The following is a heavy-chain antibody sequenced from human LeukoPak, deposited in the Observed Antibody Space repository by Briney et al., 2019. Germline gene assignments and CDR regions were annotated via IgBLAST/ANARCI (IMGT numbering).Heavy chain of an antibody. CDR1: GVSISSTTYH. CDR3: ARHGEQQLAVYRGAFDI. D-gene: IGHD6-13*01. Sequence: KPSETLSLTCAVSGVSISSTTYHWGWVRQPPGKRLEWIGSVSYSGSTYYNPSLKSRVTISVDTSKNHFSLKLTSVTAADTAVYYCARHGEQQLAVYRGAFDIWGQGQWSPSLQ. J-gene: IGHJ3*02. CDR2: VSYSGST. V-gene: IGHV4-39*01.